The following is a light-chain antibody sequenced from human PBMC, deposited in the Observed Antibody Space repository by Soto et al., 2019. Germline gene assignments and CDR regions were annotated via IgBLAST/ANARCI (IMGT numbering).Light chain of an antibody. CDR2: AAS. CDR3: QQYGSSPRT. V-gene: IGKV1-39*01. J-gene: IGKJ1*01. Sequence: DIQMTQSPSSLSASVGDRVTITCQASQDISNYLNWYQQKPGKAPKLLIYAASSLQSGVPSRFSGSGSGTDFTLTISRLEPEDFAVYYCQQYGSSPRTFGQGTKVDIK. CDR1: QDISNY.